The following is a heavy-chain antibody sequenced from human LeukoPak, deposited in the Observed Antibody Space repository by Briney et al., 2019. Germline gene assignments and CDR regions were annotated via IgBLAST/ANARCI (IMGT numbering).Heavy chain of an antibody. CDR1: GGSISSYY. CDR2: IYYSGST. V-gene: IGHV4-59*12. D-gene: IGHD3-22*01. Sequence: SETLSLTCTVSGGSISSYYWSWIRQPPGKGLEWIGYIYYSGSTNYNPSLKSRVTISVDTSKNQFSLKLSSVTAADTAVYYCARGSGYYQHQLRYWGQGTLVTVSS. CDR3: ARGSGYYQHQLRY. J-gene: IGHJ4*02.